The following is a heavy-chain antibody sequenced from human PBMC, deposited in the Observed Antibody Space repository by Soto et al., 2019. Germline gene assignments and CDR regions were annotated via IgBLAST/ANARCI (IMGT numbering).Heavy chain of an antibody. CDR2: ITSDTKTI. J-gene: IGHJ4*02. V-gene: IGHV3-48*02. CDR3: ARSVEGHFDY. Sequence: EVPLVESGGDLVPRGGSLRLSCVASGFTFSVYSMNWVRQAPGKGLEWFAYITSDTKTIKYADSVKGRFTISRDNAKNSVYLQMNSLSDEDTAVYYCARSVEGHFDYWGQGTVVTVSS. D-gene: IGHD6-19*01. CDR1: GFTFSVYS.